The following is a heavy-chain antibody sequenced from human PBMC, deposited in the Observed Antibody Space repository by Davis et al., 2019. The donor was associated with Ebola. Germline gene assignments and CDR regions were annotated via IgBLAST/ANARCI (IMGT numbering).Heavy chain of an antibody. CDR3: ARGAGPSHFDY. J-gene: IGHJ4*02. V-gene: IGHV3-64*01. Sequence: GESLKISCAASEFTFSGYAMSWVRQAPGKGLEYVSAISSNGGSTYYANSVKGRFTISRDNSKNTLYLQMGSLRAEDMAVYYCARGAGPSHFDYWGQGTLVTVSS. CDR2: ISSNGGST. CDR1: EFTFSGYA. D-gene: IGHD6-19*01.